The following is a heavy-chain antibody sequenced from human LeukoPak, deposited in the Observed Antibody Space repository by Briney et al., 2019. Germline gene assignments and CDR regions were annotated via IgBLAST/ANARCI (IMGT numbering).Heavy chain of an antibody. CDR3: ARGSGWLDY. V-gene: IGHV3-53*01. CDR2: IYSVGTT. D-gene: IGHD6-19*01. Sequence: GESLQISFASSGFTFSNTFMSWVRQAPGKGLEWVSVIYSVGTTYYADSVKGRFTISRDNSKNTLYLQMNSLRAEDTAVYYCARGSGWLDYWGQGTLVTVSS. J-gene: IGHJ4*02. CDR1: GFTFSNTF.